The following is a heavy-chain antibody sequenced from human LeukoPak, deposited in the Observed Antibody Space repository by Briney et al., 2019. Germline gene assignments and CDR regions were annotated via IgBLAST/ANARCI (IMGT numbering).Heavy chain of an antibody. J-gene: IGHJ4*02. D-gene: IGHD6-6*01. CDR1: GYTFTGYY. Sequence: ASVKVSCKASGYTFTGYYMHWVRQAPGQGLEWMGWINPNSGGTNYAQKFQGRVTLTWDTSISTAYMELSRLRSDDTAVYYCARLERGSSGPGYWGQGTLVTVSS. CDR2: INPNSGGT. CDR3: ARLERGSSGPGY. V-gene: IGHV1-2*02.